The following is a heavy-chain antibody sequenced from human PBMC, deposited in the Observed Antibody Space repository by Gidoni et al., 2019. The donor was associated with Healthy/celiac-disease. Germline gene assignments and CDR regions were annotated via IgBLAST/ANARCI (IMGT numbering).Heavy chain of an antibody. CDR1: GSTSRSYG. V-gene: IGHV3-30*18. CDR3: AKGWYYYGSGSLEGVDY. J-gene: IGHJ4*02. Sequence: QVQLVESGGGVVQPGRSLRLSCAASGSTSRSYGMHWVRQAPGKGLEWVAVISYDGSNKYYADSVKGRFTISRDNSKNTLYLQMNSLRAEDTAVYYCAKGWYYYGSGSLEGVDYWGQGTLVTVSS. D-gene: IGHD3-10*01. CDR2: ISYDGSNK.